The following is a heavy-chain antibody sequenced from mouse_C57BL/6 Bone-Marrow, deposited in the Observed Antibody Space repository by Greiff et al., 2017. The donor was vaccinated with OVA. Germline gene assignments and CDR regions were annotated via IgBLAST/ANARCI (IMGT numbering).Heavy chain of an antibody. CDR3: AKNAYYYYAMDY. Sequence: VQLQESGPGLVQPSQSLSITCTVSGFSLTSYGVHWVRQSPGKGLEWLGVIWRGGSTDYNAAFMSRLSITKDNSKSQVFFKMNSLQADDTAIYYCAKNAYYYYAMDYWGQGTSVTVSS. J-gene: IGHJ4*01. CDR2: IWRGGST. V-gene: IGHV2-5*01. CDR1: GFSLTSYG.